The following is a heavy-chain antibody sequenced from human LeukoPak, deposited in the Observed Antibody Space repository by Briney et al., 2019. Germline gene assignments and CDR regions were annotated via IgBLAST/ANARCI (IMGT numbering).Heavy chain of an antibody. J-gene: IGHJ4*02. CDR2: INPSGGST. CDR1: GYTFTSYY. D-gene: IGHD4-23*01. CDR3: ARGPPPNYGGNELVY. Sequence: ASVKVSCKASGYTFTSYYMHWVRQAPGQGLEWMGIINPSGGSTSYAQKFQGRVTMTRDTSTSTVYMELSSLRSEDTAAYYCARGPPPNYGGNELVYWGQGTLVTVSS. V-gene: IGHV1-46*01.